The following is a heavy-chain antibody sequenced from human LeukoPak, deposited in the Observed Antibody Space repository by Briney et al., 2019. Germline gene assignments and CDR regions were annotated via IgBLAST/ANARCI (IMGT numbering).Heavy chain of an antibody. J-gene: IGHJ3*02. CDR2: IKSKGDGETR. CDR1: GFTFSIAW. D-gene: IGHD3-3*01. V-gene: IGHV3-15*01. Sequence: PGGSLRLSCAASGFTFSIAWMSWVRQAPGKGPEWVGRIKSKGDGETRDYAAPVKDRFIISRDDSKNTLYLQMDSLRTEDTAIYYCAAVGEWLSNAFNTWGQGTLVTVSA. CDR3: AAVGEWLSNAFNT.